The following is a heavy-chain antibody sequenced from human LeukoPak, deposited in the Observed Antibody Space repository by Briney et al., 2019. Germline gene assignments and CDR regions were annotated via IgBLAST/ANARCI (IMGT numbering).Heavy chain of an antibody. CDR3: ARLRWFGELVDAFDI. D-gene: IGHD3-10*01. CDR2: IYPGDSDT. V-gene: IGHV5-51*01. CDR1: GYSFTSYW. Sequence: GESLKISCKGSGYSFTSYWIGWVRQMPGKGLEWMGIIYPGDSDTRYSPSFQGQVTISADKSISTAYLQWSSLKASDTAMYYCARLRWFGELVDAFDIWGQGTMVTVSS. J-gene: IGHJ3*02.